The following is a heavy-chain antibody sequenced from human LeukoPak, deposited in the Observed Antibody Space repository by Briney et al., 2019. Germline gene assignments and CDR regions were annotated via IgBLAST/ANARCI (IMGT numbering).Heavy chain of an antibody. V-gene: IGHV1-8*01. CDR3: AREGYSVYDHWFDP. D-gene: IGHD5/OR15-5a*01. Sequence: ASVKVSCKASGYTFTSYDINWVRQATGQGLEWMGWMNPNSGNTGYAQKFQGRVTMTRSTSISTAYMELSSLRSEDTAVYYCAREGYSVYDHWFDPWGRGTLVTVSS. CDR1: GYTFTSYD. J-gene: IGHJ5*02. CDR2: MNPNSGNT.